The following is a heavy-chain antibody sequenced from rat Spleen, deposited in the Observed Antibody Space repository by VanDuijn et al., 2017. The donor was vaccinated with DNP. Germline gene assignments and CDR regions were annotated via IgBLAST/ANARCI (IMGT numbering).Heavy chain of an antibody. CDR1: GFSLTSYN. Sequence: QVQLKESGPGLVQPSQTLSLTCTVAGFSLTSYNVHWVRQFPGKDLEWMGVIWNTGGTQYNSALKSRLSISKDTSKSQVLLKLNSLQSEDTATYYCAKDRGTVTTGAMDVWGQGTSVTVSS. CDR3: AKDRGTVTTGAMDV. CDR2: IWNTGGT. J-gene: IGHJ4*01. V-gene: IGHV2-41*01. D-gene: IGHD1-11*01.